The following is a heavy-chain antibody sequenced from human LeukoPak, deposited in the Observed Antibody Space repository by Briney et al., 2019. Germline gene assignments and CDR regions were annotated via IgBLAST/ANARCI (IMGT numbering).Heavy chain of an antibody. CDR1: GGSFSGYY. CDR2: INHSGST. V-gene: IGHV4-34*01. D-gene: IGHD3-22*01. Sequence: PSETLSLTCAVYGGSFSGYYWSWIRQPPGKGLEWIGEINHSGSTNYNPSLKSRLTISVDTSKNQFSLKLGSVTAADTAVYYCARGRHDITMIVVVMTSVSYYLDVWGKGTTVTVS. CDR3: ARGRHDITMIVVVMTSVSYYLDV. J-gene: IGHJ6*03.